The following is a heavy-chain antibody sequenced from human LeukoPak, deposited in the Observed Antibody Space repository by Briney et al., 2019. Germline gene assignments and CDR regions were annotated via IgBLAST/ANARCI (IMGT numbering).Heavy chain of an antibody. CDR3: ARDNDSRDPPRFDY. CDR2: INTNTGNP. Sequence: SVKVSCKASGYTFTSYAMNWVRQAPGQGLEWMGWINTNTGNPTYAQGFTGRFVFSLDTSVSTAYLQISSLKAEDTAVYYCARDNDSRDPPRFDYWGQGTLVTVSS. CDR1: GYTFTSYA. J-gene: IGHJ4*02. D-gene: IGHD3-16*01. V-gene: IGHV7-4-1*02.